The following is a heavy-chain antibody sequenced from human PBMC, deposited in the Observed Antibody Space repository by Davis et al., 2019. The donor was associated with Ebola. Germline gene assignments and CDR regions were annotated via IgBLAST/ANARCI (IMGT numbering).Heavy chain of an antibody. CDR2: IIPIFGTA. D-gene: IGHD2-2*01. CDR1: GGTFSSYA. CDR3: ARAPIVVVPAAPDYYYYYMDV. J-gene: IGHJ6*03. Sequence: SVKVSCKASGGTFSSYAISWVRQAPGQGLEWMGGIIPIFGTANYAQKFQGRVTITADESTSTAYMELSSLRSEDTAVYYCARAPIVVVPAAPDYYYYYMDVWGQGTTVTVSS. V-gene: IGHV1-69*13.